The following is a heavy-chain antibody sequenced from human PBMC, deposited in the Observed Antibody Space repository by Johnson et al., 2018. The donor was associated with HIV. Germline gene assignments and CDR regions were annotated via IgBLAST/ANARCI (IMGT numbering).Heavy chain of an antibody. CDR3: ARTPRPYYYDSSDGAFDI. Sequence: MQLVESGGAVVQPGRSLRLSCAASGFTFSNYAMHWVRQAPGKGLEWVAVISYDGSYKYYADSVKGRFTISRDNSKNTLSLHMNSLRAEDTAVFYCARTPRPYYYDSSDGAFDIWGQGTMVTVSS. V-gene: IGHV3-30*01. CDR1: GFTFSNYA. J-gene: IGHJ3*02. D-gene: IGHD3-22*01. CDR2: ISYDGSYK.